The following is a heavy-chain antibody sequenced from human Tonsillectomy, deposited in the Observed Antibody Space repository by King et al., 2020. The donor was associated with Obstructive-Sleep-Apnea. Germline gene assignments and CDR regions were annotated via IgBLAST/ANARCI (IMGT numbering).Heavy chain of an antibody. V-gene: IGHV4-34*01. Sequence: VQLQQWGAGLLKSSETLSLTCAVFGGSFSDYYWSWIRQPPGKGLEWIGEIHHSGSTNYNPSLKSRVTISLDTSKNQFSLKLNSVTAADTAVYYCARGSGAAAVNWFDPWGQGTLVTVSS. D-gene: IGHD6-13*01. CDR2: IHHSGST. CDR1: GGSFSDYY. J-gene: IGHJ5*02. CDR3: ARGSGAAAVNWFDP.